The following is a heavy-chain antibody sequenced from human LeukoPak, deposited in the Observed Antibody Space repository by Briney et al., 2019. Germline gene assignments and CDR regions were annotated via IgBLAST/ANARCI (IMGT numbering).Heavy chain of an antibody. D-gene: IGHD3-16*01. CDR3: ARAGAYHFDN. Sequence: GSLRLSCAASGFTFTDYWMHWVRQVPGKGLVWVSIINTDTRGTYYADSVKGRFTISRDNAMSILYLQMDSLRAEDTAVYYCARAGAYHFDNWGQGTLVTVSS. CDR2: INTDTRGT. CDR1: GFTFTDYW. V-gene: IGHV3-74*01. J-gene: IGHJ4*02.